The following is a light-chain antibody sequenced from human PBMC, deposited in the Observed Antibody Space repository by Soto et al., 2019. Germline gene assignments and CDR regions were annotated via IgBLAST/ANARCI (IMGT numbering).Light chain of an antibody. CDR3: QQGHSTPYT. CDR1: QSISSW. J-gene: IGKJ2*01. V-gene: IGKV1-5*01. Sequence: DIQMTQSPSTLSASVGDRVTITCRASQSISSWLAWYQQKPGKAPKLLIHSASALPSGVPSRFSGSGSGTEFTLTMSGLQPEDFATYYCQQGHSTPYTFGQGTKV. CDR2: SAS.